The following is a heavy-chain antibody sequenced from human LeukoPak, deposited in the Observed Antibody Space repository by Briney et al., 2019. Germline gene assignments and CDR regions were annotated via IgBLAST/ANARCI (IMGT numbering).Heavy chain of an antibody. CDR1: GGSISSGDYY. Sequence: SETLSLTCTVSGGSISSGDYYWSWIRQPPGKGLEWIGYIYYSGSTYYTPSLRGRVTISVDTSKNQFSLNLSPVTAADTAVYYCAGGYSLDYWGQGTLVTVSS. CDR3: AGGYSLDY. J-gene: IGHJ4*02. V-gene: IGHV4-30-4*01. D-gene: IGHD5-18*01. CDR2: IYYSGST.